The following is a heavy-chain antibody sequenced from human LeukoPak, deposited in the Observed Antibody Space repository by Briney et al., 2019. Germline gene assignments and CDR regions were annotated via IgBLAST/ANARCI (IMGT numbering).Heavy chain of an antibody. V-gene: IGHV3-72*01. D-gene: IGHD3-10*01. Sequence: PGGSLRLSCAASGFTFSDHYMDWVRQAPGKGLEWVGRTRNKANSYTTEYAASVKGRFTITRDDSKTSLYLQMNSLKTEDTAVYYCASLYGSGKRWVDPWGQGTLVTVSS. J-gene: IGHJ5*02. CDR1: GFTFSDHY. CDR2: TRNKANSYTT. CDR3: ASLYGSGKRWVDP.